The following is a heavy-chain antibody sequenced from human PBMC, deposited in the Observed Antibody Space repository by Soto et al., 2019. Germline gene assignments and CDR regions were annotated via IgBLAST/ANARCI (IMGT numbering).Heavy chain of an antibody. CDR1: GFTFSSYS. D-gene: IGHD3-22*01. J-gene: IGHJ3*02. CDR3: GGDSSGYYYPDVFDI. Sequence: EVQLVESGGGLVQPGGSLRLSCAASGFTFSSYSMNWVRQAPGKGLEWVSYISSSSSTIYNADSVKGRFTISRDNAKNSLYLQMNSLRDEDTAVYYCGGDSSGYYYPDVFDIWGQGTMVTVSS. CDR2: ISSSSSTI. V-gene: IGHV3-48*02.